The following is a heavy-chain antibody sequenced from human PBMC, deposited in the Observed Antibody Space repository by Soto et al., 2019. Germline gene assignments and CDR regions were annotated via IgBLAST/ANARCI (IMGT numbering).Heavy chain of an antibody. CDR3: ARGGTWIQLSSQFDY. Sequence: SETLSLTCTVSGGSISSYDWSWIRQPPGKGLEWIGYIYYSGSTNYNPSLKSRVTISVDTSKNQFSLKLSSVTAADTAVYYCARGGTWIQLSSQFDYWGQGTLVTVSS. V-gene: IGHV4-59*01. CDR2: IYYSGST. J-gene: IGHJ4*02. D-gene: IGHD5-18*01. CDR1: GGSISSYD.